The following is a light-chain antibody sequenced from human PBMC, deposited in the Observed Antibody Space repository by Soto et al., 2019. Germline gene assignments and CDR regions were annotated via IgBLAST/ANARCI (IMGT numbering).Light chain of an antibody. J-gene: IGLJ1*01. V-gene: IGLV1-40*01. CDR3: HSYESILSGYV. Sequence: QSVLTQTPSVSGAPGQRVTISCTGSSSNIGAGYDVHWYQQLPGTAPKLLIYGNAKRPSGVPDRFSGSKSGTSYSLASTGLQAEDAADYYCHSYESILSGYVFGTGTKVTV. CDR1: SSNIGAGYD. CDR2: GNA.